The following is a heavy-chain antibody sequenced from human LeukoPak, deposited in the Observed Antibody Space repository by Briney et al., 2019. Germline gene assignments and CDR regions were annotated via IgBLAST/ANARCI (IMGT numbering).Heavy chain of an antibody. V-gene: IGHV1-2*02. CDR3: ARDMETYSSSSPWFDP. Sequence: ASVKLSCKASGYTFTGYYMHWVRQAPGQGLEWMGWINPNSGGTNYAQKFQGRVTMTRDTSISTAYMELSRLRSDDTAVYYCARDMETYSSSSPWFDPWGQGTLVTVSS. CDR1: GYTFTGYY. D-gene: IGHD6-6*01. J-gene: IGHJ5*02. CDR2: INPNSGGT.